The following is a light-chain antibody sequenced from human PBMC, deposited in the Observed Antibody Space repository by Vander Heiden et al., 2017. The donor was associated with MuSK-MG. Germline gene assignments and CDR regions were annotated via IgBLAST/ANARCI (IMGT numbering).Light chain of an antibody. V-gene: IGLV1-40*01. CDR1: RANIGAGYD. Sequence: QYVLTQPPSVSGAPGQRVTISCTGSRANIGAGYDVHWYQQIPGTAPKLLIYTNTNRPSGVPDRFSGSKSDTSASLAITGLQAEDEADYYCQSYDTSLSVVFGGGTKLTVL. J-gene: IGLJ2*01. CDR2: TNT. CDR3: QSYDTSLSVV.